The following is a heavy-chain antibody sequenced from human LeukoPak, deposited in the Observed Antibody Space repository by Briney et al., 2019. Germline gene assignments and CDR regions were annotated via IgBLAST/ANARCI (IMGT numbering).Heavy chain of an antibody. CDR2: IWYDGSNK. Sequence: PGGSLRLSCVASGFIFSNYGMHWVRQAPGKGLEWVAVIWYDGSNKYYADSVKGRFTISRDNSKNTVYLQMNSLRAEDTAVYYCAKDLGGGVRGYFDYWGQGTLVTVSS. CDR1: GFIFSNYG. D-gene: IGHD3-10*01. J-gene: IGHJ4*02. CDR3: AKDLGGGVRGYFDY. V-gene: IGHV3-33*06.